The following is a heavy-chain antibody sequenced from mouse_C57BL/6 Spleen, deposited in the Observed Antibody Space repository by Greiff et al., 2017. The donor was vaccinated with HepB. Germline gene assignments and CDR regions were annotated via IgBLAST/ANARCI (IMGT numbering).Heavy chain of an antibody. J-gene: IGHJ2*01. V-gene: IGHV5-6*02. Sequence: EVKVVESGGDLVKPGGSLKLSCAASGFTFSSYGMSWVRQTPDKRLEWVATISSGGSYTYYPDSVKGRFTISRDNAKNTLYLQISSLKSEDTAMYYCARRFYDYDEGYFDYWGQGTTLTVSS. CDR2: ISSGGSYT. CDR1: GFTFSSYG. CDR3: ARRFYDYDEGYFDY. D-gene: IGHD2-4*01.